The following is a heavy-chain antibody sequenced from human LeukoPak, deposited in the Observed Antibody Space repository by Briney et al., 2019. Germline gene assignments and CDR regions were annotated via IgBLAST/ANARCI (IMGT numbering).Heavy chain of an antibody. V-gene: IGHV4-59*01. CDR2: IYYSGST. Sequence: KPSETLSLTCTVSGGSISSYYWGWIRQPPGKGLEWIGYIYYSGSTNYNPSLKTRVTISVDTSKNQFSLTLSSVTAADTAVYYCARFTHDYVWGSYRPYFDYWGQGTLVTVSS. J-gene: IGHJ4*02. D-gene: IGHD3-16*02. CDR3: ARFTHDYVWGSYRPYFDY. CDR1: GGSISSYY.